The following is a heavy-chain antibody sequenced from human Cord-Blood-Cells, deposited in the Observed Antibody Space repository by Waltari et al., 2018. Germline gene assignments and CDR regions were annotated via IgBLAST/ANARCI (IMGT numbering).Heavy chain of an antibody. CDR1: AGSFSGFY. Sequence: QVQLQQSGAGLLKPSETLSLTCAVYAGSFSGFYLTWIRQPPGKGLEWIGEINHSGSTNYNPSLKSRVTISVDTSKNQFSLKLSSVTAADTAVYYCASKDIVVVPAAWNAFDIWGQGTMVTVSS. V-gene: IGHV4-34*01. J-gene: IGHJ3*02. CDR3: ASKDIVVVPAAWNAFDI. D-gene: IGHD2-2*01. CDR2: INHSGST.